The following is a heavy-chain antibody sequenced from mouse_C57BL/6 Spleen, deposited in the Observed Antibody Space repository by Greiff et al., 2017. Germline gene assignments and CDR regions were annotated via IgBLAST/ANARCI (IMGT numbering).Heavy chain of an antibody. CDR3: ARWRWGSFDY. CDR1: GSPFTRYW. D-gene: IGHD1-1*02. J-gene: IGHJ2*01. V-gene: IGHV1-55*01. Sequence: QVPLPHPGAELVQPGASVQMSFKASGSPFTRYWITWVKHRPGQGLEWIGDIYPGSGSTNYNEKFKSKATLTVDTSSSTAYMQLSSLTSEDSAVYYCARWRWGSFDYWGQGTTLTVSS. CDR2: IYPGSGST.